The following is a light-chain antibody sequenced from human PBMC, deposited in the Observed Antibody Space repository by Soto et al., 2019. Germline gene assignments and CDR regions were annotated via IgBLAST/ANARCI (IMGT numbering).Light chain of an antibody. CDR1: QSIGSW. V-gene: IGKV1-39*01. CDR2: AAS. J-gene: IGKJ1*01. CDR3: QQAYDIPRT. Sequence: DIQMTQSPSTLSASVGDRFTITCRASQSIGSWLAWYQQKPGKAPNLLIYAASTLQSGVPSRFSGSGSGTDFTLTINSLQPEDFATYYCQQAYDIPRTFGQGTKVDIK.